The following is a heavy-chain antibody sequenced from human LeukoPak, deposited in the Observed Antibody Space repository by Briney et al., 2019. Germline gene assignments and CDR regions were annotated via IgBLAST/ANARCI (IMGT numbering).Heavy chain of an antibody. CDR2: INTDGTST. Sequence: GGSLRRSCAASGFAFSNYWMHWVRQAPGKGLVWVSRINTDGTSTSYADSVQGRFTISRDNAKNTLFLQMNTLRAEDTAVYYCASHYASGSSSGYWGQGTLVTVSS. CDR1: GFAFSNYW. J-gene: IGHJ4*02. CDR3: ASHYASGSSSGY. D-gene: IGHD3-10*01. V-gene: IGHV3-74*01.